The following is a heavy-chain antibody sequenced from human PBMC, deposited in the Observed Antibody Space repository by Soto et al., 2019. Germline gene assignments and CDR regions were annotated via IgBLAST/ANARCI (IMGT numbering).Heavy chain of an antibody. D-gene: IGHD4-17*01. V-gene: IGHV1-69*13. CDR2: IIPIFGTA. Sequence: SVKVSCKASGGTFSSYAISWVRQAPGQGLEWMGGIIPIFGTANYAQKFQGRVTITADESTSTAYMELSSLRSEDTAVYYCARDPYGESSDVMDGCGKGTTVTVAS. CDR3: ARDPYGESSDVMDG. CDR1: GGTFSSYA. J-gene: IGHJ6*04.